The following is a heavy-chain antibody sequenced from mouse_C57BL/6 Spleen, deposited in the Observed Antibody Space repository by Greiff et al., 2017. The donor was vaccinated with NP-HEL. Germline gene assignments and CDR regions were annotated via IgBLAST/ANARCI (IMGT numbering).Heavy chain of an antibody. CDR1: GYTFTSYW. CDR2: IDPSDSYT. V-gene: IGHV1-59*01. J-gene: IGHJ4*01. D-gene: IGHD2-1*01. Sequence: VQLQQSGAELVRPGTSVKLSCKASGYTFTSYWMHWVKQRPGQGLEWIGVIDPSDSYTNYNQKFKGKATLTVDTSSSTAYMQLSSLTSEDSAVYYCARSNGNYGGAMDYWGQRTSVTVSS. CDR3: ARSNGNYGGAMDY.